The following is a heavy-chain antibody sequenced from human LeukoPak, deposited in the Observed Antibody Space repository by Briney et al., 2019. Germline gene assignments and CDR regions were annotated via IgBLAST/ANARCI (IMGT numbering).Heavy chain of an antibody. J-gene: IGHJ3*02. Sequence: HPGGSLRLSCAASGFTFSRNYMSWVRQAPGKGLEWVSEIYSDGSTYYAASVKGRFSISRDNSKNTVYLQMNSLRAEDTAVYYCARELREHGVFDIWGQGTMVTVSS. CDR1: GFTFSRNY. V-gene: IGHV3-53*01. CDR3: ARELREHGVFDI. D-gene: IGHD1-26*01. CDR2: IYSDGST.